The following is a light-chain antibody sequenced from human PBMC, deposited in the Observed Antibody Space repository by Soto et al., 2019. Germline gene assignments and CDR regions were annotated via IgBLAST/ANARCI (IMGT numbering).Light chain of an antibody. J-gene: IGKJ1*01. CDR1: QSISSF. CDR3: QQYSVYWT. CDR2: DAS. Sequence: DIQMTHSPSSLSASVGDRVTITFRSSQSISSFLNWYQQKPGKAPKVLIYDASSWAGGVPSRFTGSGSGTEFTLTINSLQPDDFATYYCQQYSVYWTFGQGTKVDIK. V-gene: IGKV1-5*01.